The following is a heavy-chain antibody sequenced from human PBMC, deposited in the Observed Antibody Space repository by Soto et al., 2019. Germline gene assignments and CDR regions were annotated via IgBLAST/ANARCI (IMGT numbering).Heavy chain of an antibody. CDR2: ISRSGAT. D-gene: IGHD3-10*01. CDR1: GAYFNDNY. V-gene: IGHV4-34*01. J-gene: IGHJ5*02. Sequence: QVQLQQWGAGLLKPSETLSLSCAVYGAYFNDNYYTWFRQPPGKGLEWIGEISRSGATKYIPSLKSRATISFDTSKNQVSLKVTSVTAADTAVYYCATSLWFGTQVELWGQGALVTVSS. CDR3: ATSLWFGTQVEL.